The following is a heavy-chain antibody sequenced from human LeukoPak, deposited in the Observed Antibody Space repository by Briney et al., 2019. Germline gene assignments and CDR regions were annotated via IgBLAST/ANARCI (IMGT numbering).Heavy chain of an antibody. J-gene: IGHJ4*02. CDR3: ARTYGGGHSSSWYDY. CDR1: GGTFSSYD. CDR2: IIPILGIA. Sequence: SVKVSCKASGGTFSSYDISWVRQAPGQGLEWMGRIIPILGIANYAQKFQGRVTITADKSTNTAYMELSSLRSEDTAGYYCARTYGGGHSSSWYDYWGQGTLVTVSS. D-gene: IGHD6-13*01. V-gene: IGHV1-69*04.